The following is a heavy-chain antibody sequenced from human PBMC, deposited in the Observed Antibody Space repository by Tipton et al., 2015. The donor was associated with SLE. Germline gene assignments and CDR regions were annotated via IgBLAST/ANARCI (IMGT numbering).Heavy chain of an antibody. CDR3: ARRSSGTPYFFDY. CDR1: GYTFSTYW. V-gene: IGHV5-51*01. J-gene: IGHJ4*02. CDR2: IYPGDSDT. Sequence: VQLVQSGAEVKQPGESLKISCEASGYTFSTYWVTWVRQTPGEGLVWMGTIYPGDSDTKYNPSFQGRVNISADKSTNTAYLQWGSLRATDSAVYYCARRSSGTPYFFDYWGQGSLVTVSS. D-gene: IGHD3-22*01.